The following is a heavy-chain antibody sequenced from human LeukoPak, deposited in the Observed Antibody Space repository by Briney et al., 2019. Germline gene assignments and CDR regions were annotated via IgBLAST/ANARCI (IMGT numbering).Heavy chain of an antibody. V-gene: IGHV3-23*01. J-gene: IGHJ5*02. CDR1: GFTFSSYA. CDR3: ASLINIVVVIAILLAWFDP. CDR2: ISGSVGST. D-gene: IGHD2-21*01. Sequence: PGGSLRLSSAASGFTFSSYAMSWVRRAPGKGLEWVSAISGSVGSTYYADSVKGRFTISRDNSKNTLYLQMNSLRAEDTAVYYCASLINIVVVIAILLAWFDPWGQGTLVTVSS.